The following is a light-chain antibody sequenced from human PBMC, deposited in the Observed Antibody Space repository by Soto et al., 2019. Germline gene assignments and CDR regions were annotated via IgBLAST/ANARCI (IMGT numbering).Light chain of an antibody. J-gene: IGKJ1*01. CDR3: QQYGSSPWT. Sequence: IVLTQSPGTLSLSPGERATLSCRASQSVNSNYLAWYQQKPGQAPRLLIYGASSRATGIPDRFSGSGSGTDFSLTISRLEPEDFAVFYCQQYGSSPWTFGQGTKVEIK. V-gene: IGKV3-20*01. CDR2: GAS. CDR1: QSVNSNY.